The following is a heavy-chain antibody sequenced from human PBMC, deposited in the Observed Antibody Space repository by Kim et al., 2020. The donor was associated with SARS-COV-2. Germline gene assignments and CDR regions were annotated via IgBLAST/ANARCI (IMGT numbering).Heavy chain of an antibody. J-gene: IGHJ4*02. CDR3: ARERGKDGYRD. Sequence: GSSTSYADSVKGRFTISRDNAKNTLYLQMNSLRAEDTAVYFCARERGKDGYRDWGQGTLVTVSS. CDR2: GSST. D-gene: IGHD5-12*01. V-gene: IGHV3-74*01.